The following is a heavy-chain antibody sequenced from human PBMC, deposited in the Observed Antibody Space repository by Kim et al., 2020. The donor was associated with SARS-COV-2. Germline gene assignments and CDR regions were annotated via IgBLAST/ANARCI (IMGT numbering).Heavy chain of an antibody. J-gene: IGHJ4*01. D-gene: IGHD6-6*01. CDR2: INHSGST. CDR1: GGSFSGYY. V-gene: IGHV4-34*01. Sequence: SETLSLTCAVYGGSFSGYYWSWIRQPPGKGLDWIGEINHSGSTNYNPSLKSRVTISVDTSKNQFSLKLSSVTAADTAVYYCARARGKIEYSSSSYYFDY. CDR3: ARARGKIEYSSSSYYFDY.